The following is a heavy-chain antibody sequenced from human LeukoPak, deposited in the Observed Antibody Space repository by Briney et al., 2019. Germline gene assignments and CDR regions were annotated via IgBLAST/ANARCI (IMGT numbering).Heavy chain of an antibody. V-gene: IGHV3-9*01. CDR2: ISWNSGSI. J-gene: IGHJ4*02. D-gene: IGHD5-12*01. CDR1: GFTFDDYA. Sequence: GGSLRLSCAASGFTFDDYAMHWVRQAPGKGLEWVSGISWNSGSIGYADSVKGRFTISRDNSKNTLYLQMSSLGAEDTAVYFCAKDHSRSGYDKGLLDYWGQGTLVTVSS. CDR3: AKDHSRSGYDKGLLDY.